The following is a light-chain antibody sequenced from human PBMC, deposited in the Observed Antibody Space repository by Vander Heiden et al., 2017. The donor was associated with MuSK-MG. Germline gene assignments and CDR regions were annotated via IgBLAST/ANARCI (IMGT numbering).Light chain of an antibody. CDR2: DGG. J-gene: IGLJ2*01. CDR1: STAVGAYDY. Sequence: QSALTQPRSVSGSPGQSVTISCTGTSTAVGAYDYVSWYQQHPGQVPKLMISDGGKRSAGVPDRFYGSKAGNTASLTILGRPAEDEAEYFCYAYAGSDTFKFGGGTKLNVL. CDR3: YAYAGSDTFK. V-gene: IGLV2-11*01.